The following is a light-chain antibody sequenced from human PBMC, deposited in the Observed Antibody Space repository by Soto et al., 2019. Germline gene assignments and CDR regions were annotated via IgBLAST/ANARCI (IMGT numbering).Light chain of an antibody. V-gene: IGKV1-5*01. J-gene: IGKJ3*01. CDR3: QKCNSAPFT. CDR2: AAS. Sequence: DIQMTQSPSTLSASVGDRVTITCRASQSISSWLAWYQQKPGKAPKLLIYAASTLQSGVPSRFSGSGSGTEFTLTISSLQPEDVATYYCQKCNSAPFTFGPGTKVDN. CDR1: QSISSW.